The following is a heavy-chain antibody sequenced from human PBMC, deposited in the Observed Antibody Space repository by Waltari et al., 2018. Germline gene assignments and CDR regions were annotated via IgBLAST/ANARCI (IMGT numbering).Heavy chain of an antibody. CDR3: ARLDHRPYYYDRND. CDR1: GYTFTDYY. Sequence: EVQLVQSGAEVKKPGATVTISCKVSGYTFTDYYMHWVQQAPGKGLEWMRLVDPEAGETIYAEKIQGRVTITADTSTDAADMELSSRRSEDTAVYYCARLDHRPYYYDRNDWGQGTLVTVSS. D-gene: IGHD3-22*01. CDR2: VDPEAGET. V-gene: IGHV1-69-2*01. J-gene: IGHJ4*02.